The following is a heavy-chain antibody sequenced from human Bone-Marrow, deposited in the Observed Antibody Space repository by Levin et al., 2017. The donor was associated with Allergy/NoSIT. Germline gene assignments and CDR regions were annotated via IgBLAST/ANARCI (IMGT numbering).Heavy chain of an antibody. V-gene: IGHV3-11*01. D-gene: IGHD1-14*01. CDR3: AASTTNTYYGLDV. CDR1: DFSFADYY. CDR2: ITSRGDII. J-gene: IGHJ6*02. Sequence: PGGSLRLSCVGSDFSFADYYMNWIRQAPGKGLEWISYITSRGDIIYYADSVKGRFTISRDNAKKSLFLQMNTLRAEDTAIYYCAASTTNTYYGLDVWGQGTTVTVSS.